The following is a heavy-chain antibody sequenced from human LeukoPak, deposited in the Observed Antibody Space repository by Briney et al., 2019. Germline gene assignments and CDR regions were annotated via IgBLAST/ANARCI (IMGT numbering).Heavy chain of an antibody. D-gene: IGHD3-3*01. CDR1: GFTFSSYW. J-gene: IGHJ6*03. CDR2: IKQDGSEK. CDR3: ARVGYYYYMDV. Sequence: PGGSLRLSCAASGFTFSSYWMSWVRQAPGKGLEWVANIKQDGSEKYYVDSVKGRFTISRDNAKNSLYLQMNSLRAEDTAAYYCARVGYYYYMDVWGKGTTVTVSS. V-gene: IGHV3-7*01.